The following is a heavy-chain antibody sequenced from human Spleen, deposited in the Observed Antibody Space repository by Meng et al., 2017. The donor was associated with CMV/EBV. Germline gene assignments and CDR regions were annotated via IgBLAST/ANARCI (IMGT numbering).Heavy chain of an antibody. J-gene: IGHJ4*02. CDR1: GYTFNDYF. V-gene: IGHV1-2*02. D-gene: IGHD4-17*01. CDR2: FNPKTGDA. Sequence: SCKASGYTFNDYFIHWVRQAPGQGLEWLGYFNPKTGDANLPQKFQGRATLTTDAYISTAYMELRRLTSDDTAVYFCARDEYGDIPFEYWGQGTLVTVSS. CDR3: ARDEYGDIPFEY.